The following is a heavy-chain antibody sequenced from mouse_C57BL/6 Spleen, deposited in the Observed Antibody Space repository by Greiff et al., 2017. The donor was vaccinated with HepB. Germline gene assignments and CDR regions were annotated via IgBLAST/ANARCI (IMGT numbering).Heavy chain of an antibody. CDR2: IYPRSGNT. CDR1: GYTFTSYG. D-gene: IGHD2-4*01. J-gene: IGHJ3*01. V-gene: IGHV1-81*01. Sequence: QVQLQQSGAELARPGASVKLSCKASGYTFTSYGISWVKQRTGQGLEWIGEIYPRSGNTYYNEKFKGKATLTADKSSSTAYMELRSLTSEDSAVYFCARYDYDTAFAYWGQGTLVTVSA. CDR3: ARYDYDTAFAY.